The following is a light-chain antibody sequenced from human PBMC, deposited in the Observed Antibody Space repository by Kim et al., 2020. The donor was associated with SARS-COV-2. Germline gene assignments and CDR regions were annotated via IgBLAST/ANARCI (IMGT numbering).Light chain of an antibody. J-gene: IGLJ3*02. CDR3: QTWGPGIRV. CDR2: VKSDDSH. V-gene: IGLV4-69*01. Sequence: SVTLTFTQGRRHSNCAVAWHQRRAEKGPGYLMKVKSDDSHNMGDGMPDRFSSSASGAERYHAISSLQSEDEADYCCQTWGPGIRVFGGGTQLTVL. CDR1: RRHSNCA.